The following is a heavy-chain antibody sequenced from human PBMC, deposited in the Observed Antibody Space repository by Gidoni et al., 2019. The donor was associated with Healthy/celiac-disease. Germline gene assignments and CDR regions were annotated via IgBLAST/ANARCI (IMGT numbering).Heavy chain of an antibody. V-gene: IGHV3-15*01. J-gene: IGHJ5*02. Sequence: EVQLVESGGGLVKPGGSLTLSCAASGFTFSNAWLSWVRQAPGKGLEWVGRIKSKTDGGTTDYAAPVKGRFTISRDDSKNTLYLQMNSLKTEDTAVYYCTTVEWELLGSNWFDPWGQGTLVTVSS. CDR3: TTVEWELLGSNWFDP. D-gene: IGHD1-26*01. CDR2: IKSKTDGGTT. CDR1: GFTFSNAW.